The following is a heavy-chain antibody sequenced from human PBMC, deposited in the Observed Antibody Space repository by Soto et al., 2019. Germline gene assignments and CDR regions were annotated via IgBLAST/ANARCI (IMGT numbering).Heavy chain of an antibody. Sequence: SETLSLTCTVSGDSISSYYWSWILQPPGKGLEWIGYIYYSGSTNYNPSLKSRVTISVDTSKNQFSLKLSSVTAADTAVYYLAPGAPFGRWGRGTLVTVSS. CDR2: IYYSGST. CDR1: GDSISSYY. D-gene: IGHD3-3*01. J-gene: IGHJ1*01. CDR3: APGAPFGR. V-gene: IGHV4-59*08.